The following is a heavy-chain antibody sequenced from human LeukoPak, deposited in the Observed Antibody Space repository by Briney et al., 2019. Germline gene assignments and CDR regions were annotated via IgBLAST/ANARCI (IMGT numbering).Heavy chain of an antibody. Sequence: SETLSLTCTVSGGSISSSYRSWIRQPPGKGLEWIGYIYHSGSTNYNPSLKSRVTISVAPSKPQFSLKLSSVTAADTAVYYCARLGGTTRPFDYWGQGTLVTVSS. CDR1: GGSISSSY. CDR3: ARLGGTTRPFDY. D-gene: IGHD1-1*01. J-gene: IGHJ4*02. V-gene: IGHV4-59*01. CDR2: IYHSGST.